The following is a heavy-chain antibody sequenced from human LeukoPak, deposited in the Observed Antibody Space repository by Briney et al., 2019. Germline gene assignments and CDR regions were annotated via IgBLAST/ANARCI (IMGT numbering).Heavy chain of an antibody. D-gene: IGHD3-22*01. CDR3: AREGSSGFFVY. Sequence: SETLSLTCAVYGGSFSGYYWSWIRQPPGKGLEWIGEINHSGSTNYNPSLKSRVTISVDTSKNQFSLKLSSVTAADTAVYYCAREGSSGFFVYWGQGTLVTVSS. CDR1: GGSFSGYY. V-gene: IGHV4-34*01. CDR2: INHSGST. J-gene: IGHJ4*02.